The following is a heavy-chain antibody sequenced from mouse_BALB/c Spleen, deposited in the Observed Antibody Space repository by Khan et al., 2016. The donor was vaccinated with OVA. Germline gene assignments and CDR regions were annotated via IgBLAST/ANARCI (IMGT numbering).Heavy chain of an antibody. V-gene: IGHV2-9*02. J-gene: IGHJ4*01. CDR1: GFSLTSYG. CDR2: IWAGGST. D-gene: IGHD1-1*01. Sequence: QVQLQQSGPGLVAPSQSLSITCTVSGFSLTSYGVHWVRQPPGKGLEWLGVIWAGGSTNYNSALMSRLSISKDNSKSQVFLKMNSLQTDDTAMYYCAGLYYDGSSFYAMDYWGQGTSVTVSS. CDR3: AGLYYDGSSFYAMDY.